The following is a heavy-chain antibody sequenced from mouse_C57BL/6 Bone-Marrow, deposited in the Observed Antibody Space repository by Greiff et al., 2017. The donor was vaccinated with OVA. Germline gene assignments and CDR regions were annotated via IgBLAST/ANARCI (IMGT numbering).Heavy chain of an antibody. V-gene: IGHV1-59*01. CDR1: GYTFTSYW. CDR2: IDPSDSYT. J-gene: IGHJ4*01. D-gene: IGHD1-1*01. CDR3: ARGYYGSMDY. Sequence: QVQLQQPGAELVRPGTSVKLSCKASGYTFTSYWMHWVKQRPGQGLEWIGVIDPSDSYTNYNEKFKGKATFTADTSSNTAYMQLSSLTTEDSAIYYCARGYYGSMDYWGQGTSVTVSS.